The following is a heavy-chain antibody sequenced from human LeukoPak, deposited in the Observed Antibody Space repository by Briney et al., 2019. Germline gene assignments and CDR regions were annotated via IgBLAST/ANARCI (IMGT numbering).Heavy chain of an antibody. V-gene: IGHV3-30*18. J-gene: IGHJ4*02. CDR2: IPYDGSNK. Sequence: GGSLRLSCAASGFSFSSYGMHWVRQAPGKGLEWVAVIPYDGSNKYYADSVKGRFTISRDNSKNTLYLQMNSLRAEDTAVYYCAKDSHFVEMAFDYWGQGTLVTVSS. CDR3: AKDSHFVEMAFDY. D-gene: IGHD5-24*01. CDR1: GFSFSSYG.